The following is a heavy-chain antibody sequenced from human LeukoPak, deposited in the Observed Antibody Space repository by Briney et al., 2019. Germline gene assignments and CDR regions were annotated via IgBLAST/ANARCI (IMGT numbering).Heavy chain of an antibody. CDR1: GYTFTDYY. CDR2: INTNTGNP. D-gene: IGHD3-22*01. Sequence: ASLKVSCKASGYTFTDYYMHWVRQAPGQGLEWMGWINTNTGNPTYAQGFTGRFVFSLDTSVSTAYLQISSLKAEDTAVYYCARADYYYDSSGYYYVRGTFDYWGQGTLVTVSS. CDR3: ARADYYYDSSGYYYVRGTFDY. V-gene: IGHV7-4-1*02. J-gene: IGHJ4*02.